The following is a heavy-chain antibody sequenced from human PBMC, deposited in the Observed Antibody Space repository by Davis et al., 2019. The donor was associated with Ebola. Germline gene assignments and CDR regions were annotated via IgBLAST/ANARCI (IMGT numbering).Heavy chain of an antibody. J-gene: IGHJ4*02. CDR2: ISGSGGST. CDR3: TTTTVTVDY. CDR1: GFTFSSYA. V-gene: IGHV3-23*01. Sequence: GESLKISCAASGFTFSSYAMSWVRQAPGKGLEWVSAISGSGGSTYYADSVKGRFTISRDESKNTAYLQMNSLKTEDTAVYYCTTTTVTVDYWGQGTLVTVSS. D-gene: IGHD4-17*01.